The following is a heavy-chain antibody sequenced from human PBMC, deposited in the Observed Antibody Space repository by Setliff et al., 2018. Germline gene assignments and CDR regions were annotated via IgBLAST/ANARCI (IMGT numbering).Heavy chain of an antibody. J-gene: IGHJ4*02. CDR1: GYSISSGHY. CDR3: ARESRYYYDNLGTLDY. D-gene: IGHD3-22*01. V-gene: IGHV4-30-4*08. Sequence: PSETLSLTCTVSGYSISSGHYWSWIRQPPGKGLEWIGYIYSSGSTYYNPSLKSRVSISVDTSKNQFSLKLSSVTAADTAVYYCARESRYYYDNLGTLDYWGQGTLVTVSS. CDR2: IYSSGST.